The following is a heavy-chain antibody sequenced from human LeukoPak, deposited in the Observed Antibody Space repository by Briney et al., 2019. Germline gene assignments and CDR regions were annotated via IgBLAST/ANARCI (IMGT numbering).Heavy chain of an antibody. CDR3: ARVTYYYDSSGYSRLDYYYGMDV. J-gene: IGHJ6*02. CDR2: ISAYNGNT. V-gene: IGHV1-18*01. D-gene: IGHD3-22*01. CDR1: GYTFTRYG. Sequence: GPSVKVSCKASGYTFTRYGISWVRQAPGQGLEWMGWISAYNGNTNYAQKLQGRVTMTTDTSTSTAYMELRSLRSDDTAVYYCARVTYYYDSSGYSRLDYYYGMDVWGQGTTVTVSS.